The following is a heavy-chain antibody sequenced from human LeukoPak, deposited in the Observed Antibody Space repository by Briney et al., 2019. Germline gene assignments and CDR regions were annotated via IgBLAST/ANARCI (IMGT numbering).Heavy chain of an antibody. CDR3: APAKVCSGGACPTCSFDI. Sequence: GASLKISFQGSGYAFTAHWIGWVRPMPGKGLEWMGIIYPADSDTRYSPSFQGQVTISADKSITTAYLQWNSLKASDAAMYYCAPAKVCSGGACPTCSFDIWGRGTVVTVTS. CDR2: IYPADSDT. J-gene: IGHJ2*01. CDR1: GYAFTAHW. V-gene: IGHV5-51*01. D-gene: IGHD2-15*01.